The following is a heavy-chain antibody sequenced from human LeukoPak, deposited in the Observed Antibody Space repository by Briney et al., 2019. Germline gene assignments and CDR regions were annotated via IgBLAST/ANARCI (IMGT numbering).Heavy chain of an antibody. CDR3: DRFEYSSSSDGY. CDR1: GYTFTGYY. D-gene: IGHD6-6*01. J-gene: IGHJ4*02. V-gene: IGHV1-2*02. Sequence: GASVKVSCKASGYTFTGYYMHWVRQAPGQALEWMGWINPNSGGTNYAQKFHGRVTMTSDTSISTAYLQRSRLRSEYTAVYYCDRFEYSSSSDGYWGQGTLVTVSS. CDR2: INPNSGGT.